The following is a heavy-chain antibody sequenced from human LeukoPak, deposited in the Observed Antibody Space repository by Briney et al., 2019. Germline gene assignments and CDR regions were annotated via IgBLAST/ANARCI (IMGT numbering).Heavy chain of an antibody. Sequence: PSETLSLTCTVSGGSISSCYWSWIRQPPGKGLEWIGYIIYSGGTNYNPSLKSRVTISVDTSKNQFSLKLSSVTAADTAVYFCARQPGGEMANALDYWGQGTLVTVSS. CDR2: IIYSGGT. CDR3: ARQPGGEMANALDY. J-gene: IGHJ4*02. D-gene: IGHD5-24*01. CDR1: GGSISSCY. V-gene: IGHV4-59*08.